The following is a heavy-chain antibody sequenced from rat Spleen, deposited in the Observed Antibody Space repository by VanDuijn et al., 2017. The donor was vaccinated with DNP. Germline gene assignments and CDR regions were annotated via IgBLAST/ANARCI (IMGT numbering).Heavy chain of an antibody. CDR2: ISYDGIST. J-gene: IGHJ2*01. D-gene: IGHD4-3*01. Sequence: EVQLVESGGGLVQPGRSLKLSCAASGFTFSHYYMAWVRQAPTKGLEWVATISYDGISTYYRDSVKGRLTVSRDNAKSTLYLQMDSLRSDDTATYYCARHNSGFDYWGQGVMVTVSS. CDR1: GFTFSHYY. V-gene: IGHV5-7*01. CDR3: ARHNSGFDY.